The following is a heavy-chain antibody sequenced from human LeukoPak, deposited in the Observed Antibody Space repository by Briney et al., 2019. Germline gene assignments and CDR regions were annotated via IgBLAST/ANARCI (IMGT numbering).Heavy chain of an antibody. Sequence: SETLSLTCTVSGGSISSSSYYWGWIRQPPGKGLEWIGSIYYSGSTYYNPSLKSRVTISVDTSKNQFSLKLSSVTAADTAVYYCASLLWFGEFFSTLRYYFDYWGQGTLVTVSS. CDR3: ASLLWFGEFFSTLRYYFDY. V-gene: IGHV4-39*01. CDR2: IYYSGST. J-gene: IGHJ4*02. D-gene: IGHD3-10*01. CDR1: GGSISSSSYY.